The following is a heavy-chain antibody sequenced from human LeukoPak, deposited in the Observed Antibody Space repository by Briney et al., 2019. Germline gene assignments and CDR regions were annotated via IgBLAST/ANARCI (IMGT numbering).Heavy chain of an antibody. V-gene: IGHV3-48*01. CDR1: GFTFSSYN. D-gene: IGHD4-17*01. CDR3: TREAPTTVTTLDY. J-gene: IGHJ4*02. Sequence: GGSLRLSCAASGFTFSSYNMNWVRQAPGKGLEWVSHISSSSRTIYYADPVKGRFTITRDNAKNSLYLQMNSLRAEDTAVYYCTREAPTTVTTLDYWGRGTLVTVSS. CDR2: ISSSSRTI.